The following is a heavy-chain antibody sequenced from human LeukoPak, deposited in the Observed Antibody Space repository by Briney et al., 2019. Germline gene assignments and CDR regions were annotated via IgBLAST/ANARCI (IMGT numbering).Heavy chain of an antibody. CDR1: GFTFSSYW. Sequence: GGSLRLSCAASGFTFSSYWMSWVRQAPGKRLEWVANIKQDGSEKYYVDSVKGRFTISRDNAKNSLYLQMNSLRAEDTTVYYCARDCSSTSWAPYFDYWGQGTLVTVSS. CDR2: IKQDGSEK. V-gene: IGHV3-7*03. J-gene: IGHJ4*02. D-gene: IGHD2-2*01. CDR3: ARDCSSTSWAPYFDY.